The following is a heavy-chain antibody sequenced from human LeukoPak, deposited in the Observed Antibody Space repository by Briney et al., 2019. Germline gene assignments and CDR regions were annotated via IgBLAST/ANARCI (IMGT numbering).Heavy chain of an antibody. CDR1: GFTFSNYA. CDR3: ARRQAFDI. J-gene: IGHJ3*02. CDR2: ISYDGTNK. V-gene: IGHV3-30*04. Sequence: GGSLRLSCAASGFTFSNYAIHWVRQAPGKGLEWVAVISYDGTNKYYADSVKGRFTISRDNSKNTLYLQMNSLRAEDTAVYYCARRQAFDIWGQGTMVTVSS.